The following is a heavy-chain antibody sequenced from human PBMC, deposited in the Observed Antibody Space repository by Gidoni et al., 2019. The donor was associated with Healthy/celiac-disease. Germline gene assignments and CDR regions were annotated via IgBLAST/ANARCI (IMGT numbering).Heavy chain of an antibody. CDR2: IDPSDSYT. CDR1: GYSFTSYW. V-gene: IGHV5-10-1*01. Sequence: EVQLVQSGAEVKKPGESLRISCKGSGYSFTSYWISWVRQMPGKGLEWMGRIDPSDSYTNYSPSFQGHVTISADKSISTAYLQWSSLKASDTAMYYCARDYYDSSGYYVQFDYWGQGTLVTVSS. J-gene: IGHJ4*02. CDR3: ARDYYDSSGYYVQFDY. D-gene: IGHD3-22*01.